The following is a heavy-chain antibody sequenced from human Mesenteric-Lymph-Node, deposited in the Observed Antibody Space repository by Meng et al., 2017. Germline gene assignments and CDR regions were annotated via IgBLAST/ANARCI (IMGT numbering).Heavy chain of an antibody. CDR2: IYYSGST. V-gene: IGHV4-59*12. J-gene: IGHJ3*02. Sequence: SETLSLTCAVYGGSFSGYYWSWIRQPPGKGLEWIGYIYYSGSTNYNPSLKSRVTISVDTSKNQFSLMLTSVTTADSAVYYCAALTNLHTVDIWGQGTMVTVSS. D-gene: IGHD5-18*01. CDR1: GGSFSGYY. CDR3: AALTNLHTVDI.